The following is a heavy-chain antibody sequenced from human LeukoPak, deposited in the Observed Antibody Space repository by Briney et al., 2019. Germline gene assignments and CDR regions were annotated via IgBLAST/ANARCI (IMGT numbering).Heavy chain of an antibody. D-gene: IGHD6-19*01. CDR2: VSHSGNT. CDR3: ARAGSGWSFDY. CDR1: GGSVSTYY. V-gene: IGHV4-59*02. Sequence: SETLSLTCTVSGGSVSTYYWSWIRQPPGKELEWIGYVSHSGNTNCNPSLKSRLSMSLDTSKNHFSLRLSSVNAADTAVYYCARAGSGWSFDYWGQGSLVTVSS. J-gene: IGHJ4*02.